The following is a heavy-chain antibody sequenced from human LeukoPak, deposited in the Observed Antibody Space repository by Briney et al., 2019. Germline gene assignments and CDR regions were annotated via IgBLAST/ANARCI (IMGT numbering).Heavy chain of an antibody. J-gene: IGHJ4*02. V-gene: IGHV3-23*01. CDR3: AKVWRYSYGYLDY. D-gene: IGHD5-18*01. CDR1: GFTFSSYT. CDR2: ITTSDGNT. Sequence: GGSLRLSCAASGFTFSSYTMSWVRQAPGKGLEWVSTITTSDGNTYYADSVKGRFTVSRDNSKNTLYLQMNSLRAEDTAVYYCAKVWRYSYGYLDYWGQGTLVTVSS.